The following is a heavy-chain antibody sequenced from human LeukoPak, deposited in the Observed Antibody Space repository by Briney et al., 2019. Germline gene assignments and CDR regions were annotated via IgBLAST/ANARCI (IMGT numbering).Heavy chain of an antibody. CDR3: ARDYYDRGAYAAGF. D-gene: IGHD3-22*01. CDR1: GYTFIRYY. V-gene: IGHV1-46*01. J-gene: IGHJ4*02. CDR2: INPSGGST. Sequence: ASVKVSCKASGYTFIRYYMHWVRQAPGQGLEWMGLINPSGGSTNYAQKFQDRVTMTRDTSTNTFYMEVSSLRPEDTAVYYCARDYYDRGAYAAGFWGQGTLVIVSS.